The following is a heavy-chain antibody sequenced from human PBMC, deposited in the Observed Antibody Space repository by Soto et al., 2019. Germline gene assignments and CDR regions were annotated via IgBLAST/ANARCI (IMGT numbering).Heavy chain of an antibody. V-gene: IGHV4-34*01. Sequence: SETLSLTCAVYGGSFSGHYWSWIRQPPGKGLEWIGEINHSGSTNYNPSLKSRVTILVDTSKNQFSLNLSSVSAADTAVYYCGTHTSGSRNGPHTWGKGTLVTGSS. J-gene: IGHJ5*02. CDR3: GTHTSGSRNGPHT. CDR2: INHSGST. D-gene: IGHD1-26*01. CDR1: GGSFSGHY.